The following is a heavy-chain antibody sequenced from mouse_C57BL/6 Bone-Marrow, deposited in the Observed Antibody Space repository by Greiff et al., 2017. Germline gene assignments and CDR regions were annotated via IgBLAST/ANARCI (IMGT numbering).Heavy chain of an antibody. CDR2: ILPGSGST. CDR3: AREGTYDGSSCYWYFDV. Sequence: QVQLQQSGAELMKPGASVKLSCKATGYTFTGYWIEWVKQRPGHGLEWIGEILPGSGSTNYNEQFKGKGTFNADTPSNTADMQLSSLTTEDSAIYYCAREGTYDGSSCYWYFDVRGTGTTVTVSS. D-gene: IGHD1-1*01. V-gene: IGHV1-9*01. J-gene: IGHJ1*03. CDR1: GYTFTGYW.